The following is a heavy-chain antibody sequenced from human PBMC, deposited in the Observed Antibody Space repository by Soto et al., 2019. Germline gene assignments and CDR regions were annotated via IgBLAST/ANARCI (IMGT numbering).Heavy chain of an antibody. CDR1: GGTFGDYP. V-gene: IGHV1-69*06. Sequence: ASVKVSCKASGGTFGDYPITWVRQAPGQGLEWMGGIIPIFGAADYAQKFQGRVTITADKSTSTTYMELSSLRSEDTAVYYCARDGFSGSYYGYWGQGTLVTVSS. CDR2: IIPIFGAA. J-gene: IGHJ4*02. D-gene: IGHD1-26*01. CDR3: ARDGFSGSYYGY.